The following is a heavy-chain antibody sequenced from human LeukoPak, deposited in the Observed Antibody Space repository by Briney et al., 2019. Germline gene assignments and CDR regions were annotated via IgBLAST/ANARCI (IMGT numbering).Heavy chain of an antibody. CDR2: ISSSSSYI. J-gene: IGHJ4*02. D-gene: IGHD3-10*01. Sequence: GGSLRLSCAASGFTFSSYSMNWVRQAPGKGLEWVSSISSSSSYIYYADSVKGRFTVSRDNAKNSLYLQMNSLRAEDTAVYYCAPSGSGYSLVYWGQGTLVTVSS. CDR1: GFTFSSYS. CDR3: APSGSGYSLVY. V-gene: IGHV3-21*01.